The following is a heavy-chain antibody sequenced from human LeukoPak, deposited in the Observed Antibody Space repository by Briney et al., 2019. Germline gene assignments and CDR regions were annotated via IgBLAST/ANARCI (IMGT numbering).Heavy chain of an antibody. CDR2: IYYSGST. Sequence: SETLSLTCTVSGVSVSSGSYYWSWIRQPPGKGLEWIGYIYYSGSTKYNPSLKSRVTILVDTSKNQFSLKLSSVTAADTAVYYCARDTTNVYYYDTSGYDHWGQGTLVTVSS. CDR1: GVSVSSGSYY. D-gene: IGHD3-22*01. J-gene: IGHJ4*02. CDR3: ARDTTNVYYYDTSGYDH. V-gene: IGHV4-61*01.